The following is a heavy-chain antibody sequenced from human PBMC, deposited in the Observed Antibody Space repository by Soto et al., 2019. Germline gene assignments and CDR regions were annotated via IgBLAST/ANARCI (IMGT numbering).Heavy chain of an antibody. CDR1: GYTFTSYD. J-gene: IGHJ6*02. CDR2: MNPNSGDT. Sequence: QVQLVQSGAEVKKPGASVKVSCKASGYTFTSYDINWVRQATGQGLEWMGWMNPNSGDTGYAQKFQGRVTMTRNTSISTAYMELSSLRSEDTAVYYCARWPDGYYYYGMDVWGQGTTVTVSS. CDR3: ARWPDGYYYYGMDV. V-gene: IGHV1-8*01.